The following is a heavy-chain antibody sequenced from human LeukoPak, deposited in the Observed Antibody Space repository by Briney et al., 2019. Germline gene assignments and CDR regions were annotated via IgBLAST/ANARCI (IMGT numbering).Heavy chain of an antibody. Sequence: PGGSLRLSCAASRFTFSNYWMTWVRQAPGKGLEWVANINQNGSVQLYVDSVKGRLTISRDNAKNSLYLQMNNLRAEDTALYFCARDQGAPGDYWGQGTLVTVSS. J-gene: IGHJ4*02. CDR3: ARDQGAPGDY. D-gene: IGHD4/OR15-4a*01. V-gene: IGHV3-7*01. CDR1: RFTFSNYW. CDR2: INQNGSVQ.